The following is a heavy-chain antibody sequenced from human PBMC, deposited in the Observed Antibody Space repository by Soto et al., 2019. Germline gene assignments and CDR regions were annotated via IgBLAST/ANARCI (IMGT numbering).Heavy chain of an antibody. CDR1: GFTFRNFA. CDR2: ITFDGKDK. Sequence: QVQLVESGGGVVQPGRSLRLSCAASGFTFRNFAMHWVRQAPGKGLEWLAAITFDGKDKYYADSVKGRFTISRDTSKNTLYLQMNSLRIDDTAVYFCTRDLLAGHDVYWGQGTLVTVS. CDR3: TRDLLAGHDVY. D-gene: IGHD5-12*01. J-gene: IGHJ4*02. V-gene: IGHV3-30*04.